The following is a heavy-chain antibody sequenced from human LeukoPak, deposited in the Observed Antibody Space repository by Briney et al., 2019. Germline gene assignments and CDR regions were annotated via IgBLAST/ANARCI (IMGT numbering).Heavy chain of an antibody. V-gene: IGHV3-7*01. CDR1: GLTFSDYW. CDR3: AXXRRLPY. CDR2: IKQDGSEK. Sequence: GGSLRLSCAASGLTFSDYWMTWVRQAPGKGLEWVANIKQDGSEKHYVESVKGRFTISRDNAKNSLYLQMNSLRAEDTAVYYXAXXRRLPYXGQGTLVTVSS. J-gene: IGHJ4*02.